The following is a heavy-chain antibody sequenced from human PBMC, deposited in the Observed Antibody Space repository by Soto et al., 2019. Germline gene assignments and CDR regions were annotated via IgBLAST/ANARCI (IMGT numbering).Heavy chain of an antibody. CDR1: GFTFSSYG. CDR3: AKDPWKFLYYYYMDV. D-gene: IGHD1-1*01. CDR2: ISYDGSNK. V-gene: IGHV3-30*18. Sequence: GGSLRLSCAASGFTFSSYGMNWVRQAPGKGLEWVAIISYDGSNKYYADSVKGRFTISRDNSKNTLYLQMNSLRAEDTAVYYCAKDPWKFLYYYYMDVWGKGTTVTVSS. J-gene: IGHJ6*03.